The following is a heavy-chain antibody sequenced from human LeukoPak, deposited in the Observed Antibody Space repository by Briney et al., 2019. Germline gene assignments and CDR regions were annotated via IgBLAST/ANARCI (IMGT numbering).Heavy chain of an antibody. CDR2: ISALFPNT. V-gene: IGHV3-23*01. D-gene: IGHD4-11*01. CDR3: ACLHAY. Sequence: QAGGSLRLSCAASGFTFDNYVMAWFRQAPGKGLEWVSTISALFPNTYSADSVKGRFTISRDNAKNSLYLQMNSLRAEDTAVYYCACLHAYWGQGTLVTVSS. J-gene: IGHJ4*02. CDR1: GFTFDNYV.